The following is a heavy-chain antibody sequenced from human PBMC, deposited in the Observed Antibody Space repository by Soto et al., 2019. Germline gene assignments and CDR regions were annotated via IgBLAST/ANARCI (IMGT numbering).Heavy chain of an antibody. CDR3: ATVANDHLAYYCYGMDV. CDR1: GYTLTALA. CDR2: FDPEDGET. J-gene: IGHJ6*02. D-gene: IGHD1-1*01. V-gene: IGHV1-24*01. Sequence: QVQLVQSGAEVKKPGASVKVSCKVSGYTLTALAMHWVRQAPGKGLEWMGGFDPEDGETIYAQKFQGRVTMTEDTSTDTAYMELSSLRSEDTAVYYFATVANDHLAYYCYGMDVWGQGTTVTVSS.